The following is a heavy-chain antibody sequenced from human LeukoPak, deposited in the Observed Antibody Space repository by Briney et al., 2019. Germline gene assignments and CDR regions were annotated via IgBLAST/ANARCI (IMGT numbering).Heavy chain of an antibody. CDR3: ARSPLAVTNWFDP. CDR1: GYSFTSYW. J-gene: IGHJ5*02. Sequence: GESLKISCKGSGYSFTSYWIGWVRQMPGKCLEWMGIIYPGDSDTRYSPSFQGQVTISADKSISTAYLQWSSLKASDTAMYYCARSPLAVTNWFDPWGQGTLVTVSS. CDR2: IYPGDSDT. D-gene: IGHD2-21*02. V-gene: IGHV5-51*01.